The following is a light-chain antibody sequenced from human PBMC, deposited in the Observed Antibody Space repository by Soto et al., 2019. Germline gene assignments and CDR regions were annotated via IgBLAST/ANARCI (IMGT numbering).Light chain of an antibody. J-gene: IGKJ4*01. CDR2: GAS. V-gene: IGKV3-20*01. Sequence: EIVLTQSPGTLSLSPGERGTLSCRASQSVSSNYLAWYQQKPGQAPRLLIYGASSRATGIPDRFSGSGSGTDFTLTISRLEPEDFAVYYCQQYGSSPLTFGGGTEVEIK. CDR3: QQYGSSPLT. CDR1: QSVSSNY.